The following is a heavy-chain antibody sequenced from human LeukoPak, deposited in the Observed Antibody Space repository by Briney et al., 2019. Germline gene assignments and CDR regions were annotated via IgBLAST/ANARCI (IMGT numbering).Heavy chain of an antibody. D-gene: IGHD2-15*01. CDR3: ARALYGYGMDV. Sequence: GEFLKISCKGSGYSFSNYWIDWVRQMPGKGLEWIGIVHPGDSNIKYSPSFQGQVTISADRSISTAYLQWSSLKASDTAMYYCARALYGYGMDVWGQGTTVTVSS. J-gene: IGHJ6*02. V-gene: IGHV5-51*01. CDR2: VHPGDSNI. CDR1: GYSFSNYW.